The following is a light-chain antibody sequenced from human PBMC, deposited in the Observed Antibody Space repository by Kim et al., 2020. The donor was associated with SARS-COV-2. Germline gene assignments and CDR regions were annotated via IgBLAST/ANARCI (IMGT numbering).Light chain of an antibody. Sequence: EIVMTQSPATLSVSPGESATLYCRASQSVSSNLAWYQQKPGQPPRLLIYGASIRATGIPARISGSGSGTDFTLTISSLQSEDFAVYYCQQYSDWWTFGQGTKVDFK. CDR3: QQYSDWWT. J-gene: IGKJ1*01. V-gene: IGKV3-15*01. CDR2: GAS. CDR1: QSVSSN.